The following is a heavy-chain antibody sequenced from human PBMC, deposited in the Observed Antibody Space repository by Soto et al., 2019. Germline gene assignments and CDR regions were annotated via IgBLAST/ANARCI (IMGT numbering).Heavy chain of an antibody. V-gene: IGHV1-69*01. CDR3: ARDKSLRYDYVWGSYRYTYFDY. Sequence: QVQLVQSGAEVKKPGSSVKVSCKASGGTFSSYAISWVRQAPGQGLEWMGGIIPIFGTANYAQKFQGRVTITADEYTSTAYMELSSLRSEDTAVYYCARDKSLRYDYVWGSYRYTYFDYWGQGTLVTVSS. CDR2: IIPIFGTA. J-gene: IGHJ4*02. CDR1: GGTFSSYA. D-gene: IGHD3-16*02.